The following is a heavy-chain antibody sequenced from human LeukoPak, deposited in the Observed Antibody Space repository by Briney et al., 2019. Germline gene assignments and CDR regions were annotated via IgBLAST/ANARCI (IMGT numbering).Heavy chain of an antibody. CDR2: ISSSSTDI. J-gene: IGHJ4*02. V-gene: IGHV3-21*04. D-gene: IGHD2-2*02. CDR1: GFPFSTYS. CDR3: ARDFSSSWYTELFDY. Sequence: GGSLRLSCAASGFPFSTYSMNWVRQSPGKGLEWVSSISSSSTDIYYTDSVKGRFTISRDNAKNSLYLQMNSLTPEDMAFYYCARDFSSSWYTELFDYWGQGTLVTVSS.